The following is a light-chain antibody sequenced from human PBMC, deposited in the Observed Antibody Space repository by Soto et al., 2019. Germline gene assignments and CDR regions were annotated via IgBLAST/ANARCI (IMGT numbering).Light chain of an antibody. CDR2: GAS. CDR1: QSVSSN. J-gene: IGKJ1*01. V-gene: IGKV3-15*01. CDR3: QQYNNWTPWT. Sequence: EIVMTQSPATLSVSPGERATLSCRASQSVSSNLAWYQQKPGQAPRLLIYGASTRATGIPARFSGSRSGTEFTLTIISLKSEDFAVYYCQQYNNWTPWTFGQGTKVEIK.